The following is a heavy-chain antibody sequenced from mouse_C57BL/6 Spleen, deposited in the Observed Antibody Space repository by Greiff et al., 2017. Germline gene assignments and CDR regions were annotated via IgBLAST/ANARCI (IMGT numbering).Heavy chain of an antibody. J-gene: IGHJ2*01. CDR1: GYTFTDYN. D-gene: IGHD1-1*01. CDR3: ASGRIITTVVDYIDN. V-gene: IGHV1-22*01. CDR2: INPNNGGT. Sequence: VQLQQSGPELVKPGASVKMSCKASGYTFTDYNMHWVKQSHGKSLEWIGYINPNNGGTSYNQKFKGKATLTVNKSSSTAYMELRSLTSEDSAVYDCASGRIITTVVDYIDNWGQGTTLTVSS.